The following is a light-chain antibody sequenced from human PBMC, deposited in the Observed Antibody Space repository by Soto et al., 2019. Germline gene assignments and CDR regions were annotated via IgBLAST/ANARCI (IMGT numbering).Light chain of an antibody. Sequence: VLTQSPGPLSLSPGGRATLSCRASQSFSSTYLAWYQQKPGQAPRLLIYGASSRATGIPDRFSGSGSGTDFTLTISRLEPEDFAVYFCQQCGASFQTTFGQGTRLEIK. J-gene: IGKJ5*01. CDR1: QSFSSTY. V-gene: IGKV3-20*01. CDR2: GAS. CDR3: QQCGASFQTT.